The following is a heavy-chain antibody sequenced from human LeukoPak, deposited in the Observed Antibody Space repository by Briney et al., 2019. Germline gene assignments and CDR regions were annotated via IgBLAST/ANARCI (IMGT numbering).Heavy chain of an antibody. J-gene: IGHJ4*02. CDR3: ARGQLWLDY. D-gene: IGHD5-18*01. CDR1: GGSFSGYY. Sequence: PSEXLXLTCAVYGGSFSGYYWSWIRQPPGKGLEWIGETTHSGSANYKQSLKRRGSISVDTSQNQFSLKLSSVTAADTAVYYCARGQLWLDYWGQGTLVTVSS. CDR2: TTHSGSA. V-gene: IGHV4-34*01.